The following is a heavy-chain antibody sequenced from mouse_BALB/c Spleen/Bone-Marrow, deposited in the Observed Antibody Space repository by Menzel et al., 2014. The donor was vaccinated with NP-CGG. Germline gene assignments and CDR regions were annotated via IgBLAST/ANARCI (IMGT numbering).Heavy chain of an antibody. D-gene: IGHD2-12*01. J-gene: IGHJ3*01. CDR2: IYPGDGDT. V-gene: IGHV1-80*01. CDR1: GYAFSSYW. CDR3: ARDDGFAF. Sequence: VQLAESGAELVRPGSSVKISCKASGYAFSSYWMNWVKQRPGQGLEWIGQIYPGDGDTNYNGKFKGKATLTADKSSSTAYMQLSSLTSEDSAVYFCARDDGFAFLGQGTLVTVSA.